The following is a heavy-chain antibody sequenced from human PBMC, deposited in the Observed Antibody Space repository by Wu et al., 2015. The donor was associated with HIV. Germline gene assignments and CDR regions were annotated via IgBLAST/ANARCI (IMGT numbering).Heavy chain of an antibody. D-gene: IGHD2-15*01. J-gene: IGHJ6*02. CDR3: AXADWYCSGVPATSEHYYGMDV. Sequence: QVQLVQSGAEVKKPGSSVKVSCKASGGTFSRNAINWVRQAPGQGLEWMGGIIPIFRTPNYAQKFQGRVTISSDASTSTASMELSSLTSEDTAVYYCAXADWYCSGVPATSEHYYGMDVVGPRDHGPPSP. CDR1: GGTFSRNA. CDR2: IIPIFRTP. V-gene: IGHV1-69*05.